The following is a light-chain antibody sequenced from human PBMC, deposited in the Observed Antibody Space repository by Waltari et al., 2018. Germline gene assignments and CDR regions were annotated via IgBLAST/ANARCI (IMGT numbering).Light chain of an antibody. CDR2: GAS. V-gene: IGKV3-15*01. CDR1: QSLSSN. CDR3: QQYYNWPRT. J-gene: IGKJ1*01. Sequence: EIVMTQSPATLSASPGEIASLSCRASQSLSSNLAWFQQRPGQPPRLLIYGASTRATGIPARFSGSGSGAEFTLTISSLQSEDFAVYYCQQYYNWPRTFGQGTKVEI.